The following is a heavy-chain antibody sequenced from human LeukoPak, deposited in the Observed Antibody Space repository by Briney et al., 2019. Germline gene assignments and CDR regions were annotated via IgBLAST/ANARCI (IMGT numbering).Heavy chain of an antibody. D-gene: IGHD3-10*01. CDR3: TRGIRGRWFDHWFDP. V-gene: IGHV3-23*01. J-gene: IGHJ5*02. Sequence: GGSLRLSCAASGFTFSSYAMSWVRQAPGKGLEWVSAISGSGGSTYYADSVKGRFIISRDNSKNTMYLQMNSLRAEDTAVYYCTRGIRGRWFDHWFDPWGQGTLVTVSS. CDR1: GFTFSSYA. CDR2: ISGSGGST.